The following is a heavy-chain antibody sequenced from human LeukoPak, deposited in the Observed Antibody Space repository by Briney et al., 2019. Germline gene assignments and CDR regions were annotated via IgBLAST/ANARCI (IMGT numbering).Heavy chain of an antibody. J-gene: IGHJ5*02. CDR1: GYTFTSYG. D-gene: IGHD3-10*01. CDR3: ARASRPYYWFDP. CDR2: ISAYNGNT. V-gene: IGHV1-18*01. Sequence: GASVKVSCKASGYTFTSYGISWVRQAPGQGLEWMGWISAYNGNTNYAQKLQGRVTMTTDTSTSTAYMELSSLRSEDTAVYYCARASRPYYWFDPWGQGTLVTVSS.